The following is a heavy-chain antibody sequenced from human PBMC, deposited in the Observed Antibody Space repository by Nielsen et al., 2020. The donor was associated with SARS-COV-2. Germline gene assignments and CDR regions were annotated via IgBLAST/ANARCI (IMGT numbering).Heavy chain of an antibody. D-gene: IGHD3-16*02. CDR3: ARWTYDYVWGSYRNGGLFDY. J-gene: IGHJ4*02. CDR2: INWNGGST. V-gene: IGHV3-20*03. Sequence: VRQAPGKGLEWVSGINWNGGSTGYADSVKGRFTISRDNAKNSLYLQMNSLRAEDTAVYYCARWTYDYVWGSYRNGGLFDYWGQGTLVTVSS.